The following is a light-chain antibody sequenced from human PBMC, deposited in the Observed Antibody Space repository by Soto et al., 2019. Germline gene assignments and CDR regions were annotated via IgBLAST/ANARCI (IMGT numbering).Light chain of an antibody. CDR1: SSDVSGFNY. CDR3: CSYAGTYTRV. V-gene: IGLV2-11*01. J-gene: IGLJ3*02. CDR2: DVS. Sequence: QSALTQPRSVSGSPGQSVTISCTGTSSDVSGFNYVSWYQQHPGKAPKLMIYDVSKRPSGVPNRFSGSKSGNTASLTISGLQAEDEADYYCCSYAGTYTRVFGGGTQLTVL.